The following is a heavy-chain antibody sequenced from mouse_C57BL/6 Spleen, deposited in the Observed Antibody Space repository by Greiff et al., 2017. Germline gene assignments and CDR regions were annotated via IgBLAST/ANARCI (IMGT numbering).Heavy chain of an antibody. V-gene: IGHV1-50*01. Sequence: QVQLQQPGAELVKPGASVKLSCKASGYTFTSYWMQWVKQRPGQGLEWIGEIDPSDSYTNYNQKFKGKATLTVDTSSSTAYMQLSSLTSEDSAVYYCAMEAGSFAYWGQGTLVTVSA. D-gene: IGHD3-2*02. J-gene: IGHJ3*01. CDR3: AMEAGSFAY. CDR1: GYTFTSYW. CDR2: IDPSDSYT.